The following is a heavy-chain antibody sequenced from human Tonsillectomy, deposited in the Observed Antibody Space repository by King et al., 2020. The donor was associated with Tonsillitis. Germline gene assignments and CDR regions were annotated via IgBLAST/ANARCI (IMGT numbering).Heavy chain of an antibody. D-gene: IGHD4-17*01. CDR2: IKSKTDGGTT. Sequence: VQLVESGGGLVKPGGSLRLSCAASGFTFSNAWMSWVRQAPGKGLEWVGRIKSKTDGGTTDYAAPVKGRFTISRDDSKNTLYLQMNSLKTEDTAVYYCTTDYPRLGYGDRLDYWGQGTLVTVSS. V-gene: IGHV3-15*01. CDR3: TTDYPRLGYGDRLDY. CDR1: GFTFSNAW. J-gene: IGHJ4*02.